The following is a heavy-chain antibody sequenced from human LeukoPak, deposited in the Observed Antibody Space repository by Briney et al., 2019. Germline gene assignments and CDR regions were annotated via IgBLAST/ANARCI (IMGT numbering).Heavy chain of an antibody. Sequence: ASVKVSCKASGGTFSSYAISWVRQAPGQGLEWMGGIIPIFGTANYAQKFQARVTITADESTSTAYMELSSLRSEDTAVYYCARATDSSGYYYYFDYWGQGTLVTVSS. CDR2: IIPIFGTA. CDR3: ARATDSSGYYYYFDY. J-gene: IGHJ4*02. CDR1: GGTFSSYA. D-gene: IGHD3-22*01. V-gene: IGHV1-69*13.